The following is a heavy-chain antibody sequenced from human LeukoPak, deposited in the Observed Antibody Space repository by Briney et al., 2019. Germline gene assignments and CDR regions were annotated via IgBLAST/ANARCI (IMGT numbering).Heavy chain of an antibody. V-gene: IGHV3-23*01. CDR1: GLTFSSYA. CDR3: AKEKCGYNWKYDTTGSGINY. Sequence: GGSLRLFCAASGLTFSSYAMSWVRQAPGKGLEWVSSISGGGANTFYSDSVKGRFTISRDNAKNSLYLQMNSLRAEDTAIYYWAKEKCGYNWKYDTTGSGINYWGQGTLVTVSS. D-gene: IGHD5-12*01. CDR2: ISGGGANT. J-gene: IGHJ4*02.